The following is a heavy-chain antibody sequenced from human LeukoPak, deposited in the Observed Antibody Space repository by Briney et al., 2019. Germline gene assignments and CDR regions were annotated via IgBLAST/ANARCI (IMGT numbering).Heavy chain of an antibody. CDR3: AARIAVAGTKDYYFDY. D-gene: IGHD6-19*01. J-gene: IGHJ4*02. Sequence: GTSVKVSCKASGFTFTSSAMQWVRRARGQRLEWIGWIVVGSGNTNYAQKFQERVTITRDMSTSTAYMELNSLRSEDTAVYYCAARIAVAGTKDYYFDYWGQGTLVTVSS. CDR1: GFTFTSSA. CDR2: IVVGSGNT. V-gene: IGHV1-58*02.